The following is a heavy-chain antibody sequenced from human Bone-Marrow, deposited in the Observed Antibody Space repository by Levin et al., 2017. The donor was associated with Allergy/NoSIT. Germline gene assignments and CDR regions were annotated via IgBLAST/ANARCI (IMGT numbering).Heavy chain of an antibody. V-gene: IGHV3-48*02. CDR3: ARDMLYYSFCMDV. CDR2: ISGSSSTK. CDR1: GFTFSIYN. Sequence: GESLKISCTASGFTFSIYNMNWVRQAPGKGLEWISYISGSSSTKYYTDSVQGRFTISRDNAKNSLYLQMNSLRDEDTAVYYCARDMLYYSFCMDVWGKGTTVTVS. J-gene: IGHJ6*03. D-gene: IGHD2-8*01.